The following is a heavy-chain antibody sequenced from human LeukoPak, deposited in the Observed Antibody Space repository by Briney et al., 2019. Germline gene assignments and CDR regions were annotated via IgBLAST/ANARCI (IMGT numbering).Heavy chain of an antibody. D-gene: IGHD3-3*01. J-gene: IGHJ5*02. CDR2: INPNSGGT. CDR1: GFTFTGYY. V-gene: IGHV1-2*02. Sequence: ASVKVSCKASGFTFTGYYMHWVRQAPGQGLEWLGWINPNSGGTNYAQKFQGRVTMTRDTSISTAYMELSRLRSDDTAVYYCARARYYDFWSGYHNWFDPWGQGTLVTVSS. CDR3: ARARYYDFWSGYHNWFDP.